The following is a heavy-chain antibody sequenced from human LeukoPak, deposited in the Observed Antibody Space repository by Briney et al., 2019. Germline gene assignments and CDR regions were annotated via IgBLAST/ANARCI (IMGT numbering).Heavy chain of an antibody. D-gene: IGHD5-18*01. CDR1: GYTFTGYY. CDR3: ARGHVPNTAMVSGVDYDAFDI. V-gene: IGHV1-46*01. CDR2: INPSGGST. Sequence: ASVKVSCKASGYTFTGYYIHWVRQAPGQGLEWMGIINPSGGSTSYAQKFQGRVTMTRDTSTSTVHMELSSLRSEDTAVYYCARGHVPNTAMVSGVDYDAFDIWGQGTMVTVSS. J-gene: IGHJ3*02.